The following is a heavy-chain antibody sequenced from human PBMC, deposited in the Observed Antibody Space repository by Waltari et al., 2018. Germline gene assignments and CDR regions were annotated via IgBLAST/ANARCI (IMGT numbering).Heavy chain of an antibody. CDR1: GYTFTSYY. D-gene: IGHD3-3*01. V-gene: IGHV1-46*03. Sequence: QVQLVQSGAEVKKPGASVKVSCKTSGYTFTSYYMHWVRQPPGQGLEWMGIINPGGGSTSYAQKFQGRLTMTRDTSTSTVNMELSSLRAEDTAVYYCARVASSGYSTYYFDYWGQGTLVTVSS. J-gene: IGHJ4*02. CDR2: INPGGGST. CDR3: ARVASSGYSTYYFDY.